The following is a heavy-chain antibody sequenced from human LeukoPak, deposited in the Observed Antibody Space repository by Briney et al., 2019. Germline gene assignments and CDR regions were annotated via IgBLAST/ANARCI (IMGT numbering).Heavy chain of an antibody. V-gene: IGHV4-59*01. CDR3: ARGSEWLFSLGYFDC. CDR2: IYYSDST. J-gene: IGHJ4*02. Sequence: SETLSLTCTVSGASISTYYWTWIRQPPGKGLEWIGYIYYSDSTTYNPSLKSRATMSVDASKNQFSLKLSSVTAADTAVYYCARGSEWLFSLGYFDCWGQGTLVTVSS. D-gene: IGHD3-3*01. CDR1: GASISTYY.